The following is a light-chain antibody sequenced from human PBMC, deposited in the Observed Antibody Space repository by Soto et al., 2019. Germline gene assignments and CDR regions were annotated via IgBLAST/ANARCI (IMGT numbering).Light chain of an antibody. CDR3: QQRSSRPPMYT. CDR1: QSVSSY. V-gene: IGKV3-11*01. Sequence: EIVLTQSPATLSLSPGEGATLSCRASQSVSSYLVWYQQKPGQAPRLLIYGASKRATGIPARFSGSGSGTDFTLTISSLEPEDFAVYYCQQRSSRPPMYTFGQGTKVEIK. J-gene: IGKJ2*01. CDR2: GAS.